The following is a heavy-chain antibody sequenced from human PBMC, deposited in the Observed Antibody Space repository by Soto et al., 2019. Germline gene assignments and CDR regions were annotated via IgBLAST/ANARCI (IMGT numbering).Heavy chain of an antibody. D-gene: IGHD1-1*01. J-gene: IGHJ5*02. CDR2: ISSSGSTI. CDR1: GFTFSDYY. V-gene: IGHV3-11*01. CDR3: ARHMATTTKFRFDP. Sequence: GGSLRLSCAASGFTFSDYYMSWIRQAPGKGLEWVSYISSSGSTIYYADSVKGRFAISRDNAKNSLYLQMNSLRAEDTAVYFCARHMATTTKFRFDPWGQGTLVTVSS.